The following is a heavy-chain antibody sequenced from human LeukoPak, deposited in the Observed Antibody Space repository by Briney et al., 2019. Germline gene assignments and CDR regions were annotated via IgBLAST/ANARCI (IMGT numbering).Heavy chain of an antibody. CDR2: IIPIFGIA. D-gene: IGHD3-22*01. J-gene: IGHJ3*02. CDR3: ARGTGGIVVVTDAFDI. CDR1: GGTFSSYA. Sequence: GASVKVSCKASGGTFSSYAISWVRQAPGQGLEWMGRIIPIFGIANYAQKFQGRVTITADKSTSTAYMELSSLRSEDTAVYYCARGTGGIVVVTDAFDIWGQGTMVTVSS. V-gene: IGHV1-69*04.